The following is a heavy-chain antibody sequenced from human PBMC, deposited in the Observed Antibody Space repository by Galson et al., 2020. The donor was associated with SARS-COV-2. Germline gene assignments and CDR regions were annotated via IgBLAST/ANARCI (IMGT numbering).Heavy chain of an antibody. D-gene: IGHD6-19*01. J-gene: IGHJ5*01. CDR2: ISSSSFTI. V-gene: IGHV3-23*01. Sequence: GESLKISCAASGYSFSAYAMSWVRQAPGKGLQWVASISSSSFTIGYADSVKGRFTVSRDNSQNTVSLQMNSLRDDDTAVYYCVKHPWLTRARVNHYLVDSWGQGTLVTVSS. CDR1: GYSFSAYA. CDR3: VKHPWLTRARVNHYLVDS.